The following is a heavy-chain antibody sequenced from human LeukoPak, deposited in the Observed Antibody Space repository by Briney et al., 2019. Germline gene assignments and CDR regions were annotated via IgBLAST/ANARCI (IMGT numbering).Heavy chain of an antibody. V-gene: IGHV6-1*01. CDR2: TYYRSKWYN. Sequence: SQTLSLTCAISGDSVSSNSAAWNWIRQSPSRGLEWPGSTYYRSKWYNDYAVSVKSRITINPDTSKNQFSLQLNSVTPEDTAVYYCARGRGGYGDYYYYYMDVWGKGTTVTVSS. CDR3: ARGRGGYGDYYYYYMDV. J-gene: IGHJ6*03. D-gene: IGHD4-17*01. CDR1: GDSVSSNSAA.